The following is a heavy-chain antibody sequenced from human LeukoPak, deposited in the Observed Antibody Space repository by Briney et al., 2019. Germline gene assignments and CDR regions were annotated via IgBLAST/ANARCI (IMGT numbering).Heavy chain of an antibody. CDR2: FDPEDGET. J-gene: IGHJ4*02. Sequence: ASVKVSCKVSGYALTELSMRWVRQAPGKGLEWMGGFDPEDGETIYAQKFQGRVTMTEDTSTDTAYMELSSLRSEDTAVYYCATWVVIAARPYYFDYWGQGTLVTVSS. D-gene: IGHD6-6*01. V-gene: IGHV1-24*01. CDR1: GYALTELS. CDR3: ATWVVIAARPYYFDY.